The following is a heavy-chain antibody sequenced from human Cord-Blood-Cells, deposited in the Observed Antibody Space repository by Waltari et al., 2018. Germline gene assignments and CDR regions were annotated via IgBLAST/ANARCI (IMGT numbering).Heavy chain of an antibody. Sequence: QLQLQESGPGLVKPSETLSLTCTVSGGSISSSSYYWGWIRQPPGKGLEWIGSIYYSGSTYYNPSLKSRVTISVDTSKNQFSPKLSSVTAADTAVYYCASGYSSSWYFDYWGQGTLVTVSS. CDR3: ASGYSSSWYFDY. V-gene: IGHV4-39*01. CDR2: IYYSGST. CDR1: GGSISSSSYY. J-gene: IGHJ4*02. D-gene: IGHD6-13*01.